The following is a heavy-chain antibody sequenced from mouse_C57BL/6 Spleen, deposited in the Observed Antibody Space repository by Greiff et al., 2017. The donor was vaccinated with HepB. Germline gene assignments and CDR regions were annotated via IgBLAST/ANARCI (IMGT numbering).Heavy chain of an antibody. CDR1: GYSFTGYY. CDR2: INPSTGGT. Sequence: EVQLQQSGPELVKPGASVKISCKASGYSFTGYYMNWVKQSPEKSLEWIGEINPSTGGTTYNQKFKAKATLTVDKSSSTAYMQLKSLTSEDSAVYYCARSGAAGTFYFDYWGQGTTLTVSS. CDR3: ARSGAAGTFYFDY. V-gene: IGHV1-42*01. J-gene: IGHJ2*01. D-gene: IGHD4-1*01.